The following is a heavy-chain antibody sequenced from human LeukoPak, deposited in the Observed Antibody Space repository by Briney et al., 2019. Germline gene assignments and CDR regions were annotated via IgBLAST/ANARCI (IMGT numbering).Heavy chain of an antibody. CDR2: ISYDGTNK. CDR1: GFTFSSYA. Sequence: PGRSLRLSCAASGFTFSSYAMHWVRQAPGKGLEWVAVISYDGTNKHYADSVKGRFTISRDNSNDTLYLQMNSLRAEDTAVYYCARDPHSSGWYFSAFDIWGQGTMVTVSS. CDR3: ARDPHSSGWYFSAFDI. V-gene: IGHV3-30-3*01. J-gene: IGHJ3*02. D-gene: IGHD6-19*01.